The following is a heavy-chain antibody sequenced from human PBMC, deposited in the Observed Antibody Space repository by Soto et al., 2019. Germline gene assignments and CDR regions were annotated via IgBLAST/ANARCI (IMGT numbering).Heavy chain of an antibody. V-gene: IGHV4-61*01. CDR3: AVASIYAFCSETLIGFFDC. D-gene: IGHD2-15*01. CDR1: GGSLTSHSYY. Sequence: SETLSLTCTVSGGSLTSHSYYWTWVRHPPGKGLEWPGYIYYTGNASYNPSLTGRVTLSVDTSRNQFSLRLTSVTPADTAVYCIAVASIYAFCSETLIGFFDCWGQGTLFTVAS. CDR2: IYYTGNA. J-gene: IGHJ4*02.